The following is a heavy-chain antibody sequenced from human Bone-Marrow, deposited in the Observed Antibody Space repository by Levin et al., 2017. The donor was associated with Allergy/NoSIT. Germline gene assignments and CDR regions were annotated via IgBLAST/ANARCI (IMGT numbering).Heavy chain of an antibody. D-gene: IGHD3-16*02. CDR1: GLTTSSDD. CDR3: AKVTWVREVSLPHF. CDR2: ISGGTT. Sequence: GGSLRLSCAASGLTTSSDDMSWVRQAPGKGLEWVSGISGGTTYYADSVKGRFTISRDNSKNTLFLQMNSLGAEDTAVYHCAKVTWVREVSLPHFWGQGIRVTVSS. V-gene: IGHV3-23*01. J-gene: IGHJ4*02.